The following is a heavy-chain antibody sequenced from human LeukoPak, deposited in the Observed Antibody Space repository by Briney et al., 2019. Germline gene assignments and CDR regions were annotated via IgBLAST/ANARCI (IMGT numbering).Heavy chain of an antibody. Sequence: GGSLRLSCAASGFTFSSYAMHWFRQAPGKGLEYVSAISSNGGSTYYANSVKGRFTISRDNSKNTLYLQMGSLRAEDMAVYYCARDRARNKYSSSWTTVDYWGQGTLVTVSS. CDR3: ARDRARNKYSSSWTTVDY. D-gene: IGHD6-13*01. J-gene: IGHJ4*02. CDR1: GFTFSSYA. CDR2: ISSNGGST. V-gene: IGHV3-64*01.